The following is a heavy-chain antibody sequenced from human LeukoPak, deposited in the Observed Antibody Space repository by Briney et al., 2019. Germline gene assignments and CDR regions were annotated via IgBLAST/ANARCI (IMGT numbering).Heavy chain of an antibody. D-gene: IGHD3-22*01. CDR1: GYSFTSHW. Sequence: GASLKISCKGSGYSFTSHWIGWVRQIPGKGLEWMGIIYPSDSETRYSPSFQGQVTISADKSISTAYLQWSSLKASDTAMYYCARRYYYDSSGYYLAHDAFDIWGQGTMVTVSS. J-gene: IGHJ3*02. V-gene: IGHV5-51*01. CDR3: ARRYYYDSSGYYLAHDAFDI. CDR2: IYPSDSET.